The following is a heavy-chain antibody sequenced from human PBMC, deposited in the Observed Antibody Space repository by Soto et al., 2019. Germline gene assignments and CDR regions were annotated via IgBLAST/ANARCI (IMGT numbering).Heavy chain of an antibody. V-gene: IGHV3-23*01. J-gene: IGHJ4*02. CDR1: GFTFSSYA. D-gene: IGHD6-13*01. CDR2: ISGGGGST. CDR3: AKSSSSWYASYFDY. Sequence: EVQLLESGGGLVQPGESLRLSCAASGFTFSSYAMSWVRQAPGKGLEWVSTISGGGGSTYYADSVKGRFTISRDNSKNTLYLQMNSLRAEDTAVYYCAKSSSSWYASYFDYWGQGTLVTVSS.